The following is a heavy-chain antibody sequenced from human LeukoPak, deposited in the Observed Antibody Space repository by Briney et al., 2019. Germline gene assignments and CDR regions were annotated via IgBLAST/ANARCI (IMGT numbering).Heavy chain of an antibody. CDR1: GFTFSDYY. CDR3: ARDSRYGSGSSYYYYGMDV. D-gene: IGHD3-10*01. Sequence: GGSLRLSCAASGFTFSDYYMSWIRQAPGKGLEWVSYISSSGSTICYADSVKGRFTISRDNAKNSLYLQMNSLRAEDTAVYYCARDSRYGSGSSYYYYGMDVWGQGTTVTVSS. CDR2: ISSSGSTI. V-gene: IGHV3-11*01. J-gene: IGHJ6*02.